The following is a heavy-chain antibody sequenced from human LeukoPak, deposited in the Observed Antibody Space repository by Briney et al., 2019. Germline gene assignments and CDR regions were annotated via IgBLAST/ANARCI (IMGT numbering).Heavy chain of an antibody. CDR3: ARGGSYLSAFDI. J-gene: IGHJ3*02. D-gene: IGHD1-26*01. CDR1: GGSISSSSYY. Sequence: PPETLSLTCTVSGGSISSSSYYWGWIRQPPGKGLEWVSIIYSGGSTFYADSVKGRFTISRDNSKNTLYLQMNSLRAEDTAVYYCARGGSYLSAFDIWGQGTMVTVSS. V-gene: IGHV3-53*03. CDR2: IYSGGST.